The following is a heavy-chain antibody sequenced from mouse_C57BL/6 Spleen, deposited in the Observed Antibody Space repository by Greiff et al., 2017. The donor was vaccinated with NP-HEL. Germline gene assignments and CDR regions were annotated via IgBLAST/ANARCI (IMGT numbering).Heavy chain of an antibody. CDR1: GYSFTSYY. J-gene: IGHJ4*01. Sequence: QVQLQQSGPELVKPGASVKISCKASGYSFTSYYIHWVKQRPGQGLEWIGWIYPGSGNTKYNEKFKGKATLTADTSSSTAYMQLSSLTSEDSAVYYCASRYDYDEAYYAMDYWGQGTSVTVSS. D-gene: IGHD2-4*01. CDR3: ASRYDYDEAYYAMDY. V-gene: IGHV1-66*01. CDR2: IYPGSGNT.